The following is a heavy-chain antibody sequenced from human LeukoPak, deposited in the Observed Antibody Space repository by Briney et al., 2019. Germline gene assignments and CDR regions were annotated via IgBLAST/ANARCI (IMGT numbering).Heavy chain of an antibody. D-gene: IGHD7-27*01. V-gene: IGHV1-24*01. CDR3: GTAGVPGYWLEP. CDR2: FDPEDGET. Sequence: ASVKVSCKVSGYTLTELSMHWVRQAPGKGLEWMGGFDPEDGETIYAQKFQGRVTMTEDTSTDTAYMELSSLRSEDTAVYYCGTAGVPGYWLEPWDQGTLVTVAS. CDR1: GYTLTELS. J-gene: IGHJ5*02.